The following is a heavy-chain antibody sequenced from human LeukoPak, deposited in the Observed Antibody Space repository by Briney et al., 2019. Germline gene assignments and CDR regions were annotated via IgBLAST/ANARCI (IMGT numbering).Heavy chain of an antibody. J-gene: IGHJ4*02. CDR3: ARAPKYYYDNSGYYSPEAHYFDY. CDR1: GYTFTGYY. CDR2: INPNSGGT. V-gene: IGHV1-2*02. Sequence: ASVKVSCKASGYTFTGYYMHWVRQAPGEGLEWMGWINPNSGGTNYAQKFQGRVTMTRDTSISTAYMELSRLRPDDSAVYYCARAPKYYYDNSGYYSPEAHYFDYWGQGALVTVSS. D-gene: IGHD3-22*01.